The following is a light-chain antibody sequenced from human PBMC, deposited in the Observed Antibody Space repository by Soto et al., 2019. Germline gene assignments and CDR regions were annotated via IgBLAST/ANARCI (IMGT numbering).Light chain of an antibody. Sequence: EIVLTQSPATLSLSPGERATLSCRASQSVSSYLAWYQQKPGQAPRLLIYDASNRATGIPARFSGSGSGTDFTLTISSLEPEDFAVYYCQQRSNWPTTWTFGQGTQVDIK. CDR1: QSVSSY. J-gene: IGKJ1*01. CDR3: QQRSNWPTTWT. CDR2: DAS. V-gene: IGKV3-11*01.